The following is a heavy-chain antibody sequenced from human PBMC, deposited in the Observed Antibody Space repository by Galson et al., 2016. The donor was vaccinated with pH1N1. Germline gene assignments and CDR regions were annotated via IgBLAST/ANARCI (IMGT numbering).Heavy chain of an antibody. CDR2: IFPGDSET. V-gene: IGHV5-51*01. Sequence: QSGAEVKKPGESLKISCQGSGYNFITYWIAWVRQTPGKGLEWMGGIFPGDSETRYSPSFQGHVTISADKSTNTAYLQWTSLKASDTAIYYCARHKLSSFYGDTLAYCGQGTLVTVSS. J-gene: IGHJ4*02. D-gene: IGHD4-17*01. CDR3: ARHKLSSFYGDTLAY. CDR1: GYNFITYW.